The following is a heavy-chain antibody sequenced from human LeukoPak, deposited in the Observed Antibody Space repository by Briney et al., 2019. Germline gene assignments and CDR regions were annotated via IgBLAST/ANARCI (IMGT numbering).Heavy chain of an antibody. D-gene: IGHD2-2*01. Sequence: PGGSLRLSCAASGFTFSSYAMSWVRQAPGKGLEWVSAISGSGGSTYYADSVKGRFTISRDNSKNTLYLQMNSLRAEDTAVYYCAKDEIVVVPAAIFRPSVYWGQGTLVTVSS. CDR3: AKDEIVVVPAAIFRPSVY. CDR2: ISGSGGST. V-gene: IGHV3-23*01. J-gene: IGHJ4*02. CDR1: GFTFSSYA.